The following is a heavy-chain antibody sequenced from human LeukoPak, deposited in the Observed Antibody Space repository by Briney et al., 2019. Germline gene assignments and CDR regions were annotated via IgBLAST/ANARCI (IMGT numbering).Heavy chain of an antibody. J-gene: IGHJ4*02. CDR2: MNPNSGNT. CDR1: GYTFTTYD. D-gene: IGHD2-21*01. Sequence: ASVKVSCKPSGYTFTTYDINWVRQATGQGLEWMAWMNPNSGNTGYAQKFQGRVTITRNTSISTAYMQLSSLRSEDTAVYYCARVAGNCGGDCYRLVYWGQGTLVTVAS. CDR3: ARVAGNCGGDCYRLVY. V-gene: IGHV1-8*01.